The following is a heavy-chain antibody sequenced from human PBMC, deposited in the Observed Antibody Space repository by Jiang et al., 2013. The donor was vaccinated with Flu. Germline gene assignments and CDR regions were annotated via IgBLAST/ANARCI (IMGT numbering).Heavy chain of an antibody. Sequence: SGAEVKKPGASVKVSCKASGYIFISFGISWVRQAPGQGLEWMGWIGPYNGDAKYAQRFQGRVTMSTDTSTNTAYMELRSLRSDDTAVYYCARDWYRVTGTVYASDIWGQGTKVTVSS. D-gene: IGHD1-7*01. J-gene: IGHJ3*02. CDR3: ARDWYRVTGTVYASDI. V-gene: IGHV1-18*01. CDR1: GYIFISFG. CDR2: IGPYNGDA.